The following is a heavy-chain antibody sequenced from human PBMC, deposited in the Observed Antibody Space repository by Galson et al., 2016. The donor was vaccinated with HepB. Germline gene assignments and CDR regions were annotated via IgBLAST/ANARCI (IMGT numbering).Heavy chain of an antibody. CDR3: ARDNVVAGHFDY. CDR2: IEADGTT. D-gene: IGHD2-8*01. V-gene: IGHV3-23*01. J-gene: IGHJ4*02. Sequence: SLRLSCAASGFMFTNYAMTWVSQAPGKGLEWVSGIEADGTTYYADSVKGRFSISRDNSRNTLFLQMNNLRAEDTAVYYCARDNVVAGHFDYWGQGTLVTGSS. CDR1: GFMFTNYA.